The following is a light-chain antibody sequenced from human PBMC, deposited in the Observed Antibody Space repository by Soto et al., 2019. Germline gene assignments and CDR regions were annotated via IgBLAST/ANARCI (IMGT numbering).Light chain of an antibody. CDR3: QSDDSSLTLV. V-gene: IGLV1-40*01. Sequence: QSVLTQPPSVSGAPGQRVTISCTGSSSNIGAGYDVHWYQHLPGTAPRLLIYGNNNRPSGVPDRFSGSKSGTSASLAITMLHAEDEADYYCQSDDSSLTLVFGGGTKLTVL. CDR1: SSNIGAGYD. J-gene: IGLJ2*01. CDR2: GNN.